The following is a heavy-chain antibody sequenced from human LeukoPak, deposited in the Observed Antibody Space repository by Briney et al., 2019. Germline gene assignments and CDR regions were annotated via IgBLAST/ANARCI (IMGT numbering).Heavy chain of an antibody. CDR1: GFTFSSYS. V-gene: IGHV3-48*01. Sequence: GGSLRLSGAASGFTFSSYSMNWVRQAPGKGLEWVSYISSSSSTIYYADSVKGRFTISRDNAKNSLYLQMNSLRAEDTAVYYCARAGFAAAAGDAFDIWGQGTMVTVSS. J-gene: IGHJ3*02. D-gene: IGHD6-13*01. CDR3: ARAGFAAAAGDAFDI. CDR2: ISSSSSTI.